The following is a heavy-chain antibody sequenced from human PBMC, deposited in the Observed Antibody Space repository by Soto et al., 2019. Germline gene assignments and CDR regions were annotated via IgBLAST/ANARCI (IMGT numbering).Heavy chain of an antibody. V-gene: IGHV4-39*01. CDR2: IYYSGST. J-gene: IGHJ6*03. D-gene: IGHD3-10*01. CDR1: GGSISSSSYY. Sequence: SETLSLTCTVSGGSISSSSYYWGWIRQPPGKGLEWIGSIYYSGSTYYNPSLKSRVTISVDTSKNQFSLKLSSVTAADTAVYYCARHAPRGVRGVSPGINYYYYMDVWGKGTTVTVSS. CDR3: ARHAPRGVRGVSPGINYYYYMDV.